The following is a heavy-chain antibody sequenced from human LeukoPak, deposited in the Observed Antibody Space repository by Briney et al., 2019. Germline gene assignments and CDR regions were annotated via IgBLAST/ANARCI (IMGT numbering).Heavy chain of an antibody. CDR2: ISGSGGNT. V-gene: IGHV3-23*01. D-gene: IGHD3-16*01. J-gene: IGHJ5*02. CDR3: AKDDNYIRFLS. Sequence: GSLRLSCAASGFTFSSYAMSWVRQAPGKGLEWVSGISGSGGNTYYADSVKGRFTISRDNSKNTLYLQMNSLRAEDTAVYYCAKDDNYIRFLSWGQGTLVTVSS. CDR1: GFTFSSYA.